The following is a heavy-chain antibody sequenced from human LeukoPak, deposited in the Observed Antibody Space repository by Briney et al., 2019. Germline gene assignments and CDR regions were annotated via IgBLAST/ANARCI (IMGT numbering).Heavy chain of an antibody. CDR2: ISWNSGTI. CDR1: GFTFDDYA. J-gene: IGHJ4*02. CDR3: AKDRSIGTYYTFDS. D-gene: IGHD1-26*01. Sequence: GRSLRPSCAASGFTFDDYAMHWVRQAPGKGLEWVSGISWNSGTIYYADSVKGRFTISRDNSKNTLYLQMNSLRAEDTAVYYCAKDRSIGTYYTFDSWGQGALVTVSS. V-gene: IGHV3-9*01.